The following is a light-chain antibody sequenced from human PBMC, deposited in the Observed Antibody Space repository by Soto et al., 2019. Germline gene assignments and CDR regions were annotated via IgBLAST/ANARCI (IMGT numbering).Light chain of an antibody. CDR3: QQYGDSPWT. V-gene: IGKV3-20*01. CDR1: QS. Sequence: EIVLTQSPGTLSLSPGERATLSCRASQSIASSGGDPGIPDRFSGSGSGTGFTLSISKLEPEDSALYYCQQYGDSPWTFGLGTKVDIK. J-gene: IGKJ1*01.